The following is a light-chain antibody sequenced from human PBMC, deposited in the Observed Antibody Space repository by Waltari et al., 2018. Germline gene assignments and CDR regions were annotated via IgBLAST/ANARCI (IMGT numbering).Light chain of an antibody. Sequence: AIQMTQSPSSLSASVGDRVTITCRASQDIRTDLGWYQQRPGKAPKLLIFAASSLQGGGPSRFSGSGSGTDFTLTISSLQAEDFATYYCLQDYNYPLTFGQGTRLEVK. CDR1: QDIRTD. J-gene: IGKJ2*01. CDR2: AAS. CDR3: LQDYNYPLT. V-gene: IGKV1-6*01.